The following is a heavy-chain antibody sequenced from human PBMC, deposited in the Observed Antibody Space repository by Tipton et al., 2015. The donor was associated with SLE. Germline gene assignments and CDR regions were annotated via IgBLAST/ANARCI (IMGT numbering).Heavy chain of an antibody. CDR3: SRREGYDDSTGDWLFDD. Sequence: QLVQSGAEVKKPGASVKVSCKASGYTFTSYGINWVRQAPGHGLEWMGWISAYNGDTNYAQKLRGRVTMTTDTSTTTAYMELRSLRADDTAVYYCSRREGYDDSTGDWLFDDGGQGTRVTRSS. CDR2: ISAYNGDT. V-gene: IGHV1-18*01. D-gene: IGHD2-21*01. J-gene: IGHJ4*02. CDR1: GYTFTSYG.